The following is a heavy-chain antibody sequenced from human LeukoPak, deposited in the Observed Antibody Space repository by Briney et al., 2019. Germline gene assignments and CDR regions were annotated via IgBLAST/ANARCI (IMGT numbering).Heavy chain of an antibody. CDR1: GVTLSPYG. D-gene: IGHD3-10*01. Sequence: VGSLRLSCEASGVTLSPYGMHWVRQAPGKGLEWVAVISYEGDTQHYADSVKGRFIISRDNPRNTLYLQMNILRTEDTAVYYCAKEGTPQVSTWYDLWGQGTQVIDSS. CDR3: AKEGTPQVSTWYDL. CDR2: ISYEGDTQ. V-gene: IGHV3-30*18. J-gene: IGHJ5*02.